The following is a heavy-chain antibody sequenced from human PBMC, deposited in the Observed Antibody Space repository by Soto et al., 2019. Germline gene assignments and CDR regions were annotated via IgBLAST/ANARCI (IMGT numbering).Heavy chain of an antibody. J-gene: IGHJ6*01. Sequence: ASVKVSCKAAGYNFTTYGISWVRQAPGQGLEWMGWISGDSVNTKSAPKLQDRITMTTDTSAGTAYMELRRLRSDDTAVYFYAREGQQQAQETYYYFYGMDIWGQGTTVTVSS. CDR3: AREGQQQAQETYYYFYGMDI. CDR1: GYNFTTYG. CDR2: ISGDSVNT. D-gene: IGHD6-13*01. V-gene: IGHV1-18*01.